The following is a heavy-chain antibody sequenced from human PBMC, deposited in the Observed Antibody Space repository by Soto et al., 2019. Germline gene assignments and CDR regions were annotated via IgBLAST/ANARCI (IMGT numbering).Heavy chain of an antibody. J-gene: IGHJ6*02. CDR1: GYTFTGYY. V-gene: IGHV1-2*04. CDR3: ARCRGYSYGPYYYGMDV. CDR2: INPNSGGT. D-gene: IGHD5-18*01. Sequence: PSVKVSCKASGYTFTGYYMHWVRQAPGQGLEWMGWINPNSGGTNYAQKFQGWVTMTRDTSISTAYMELSRLRSDDTAVYYCARCRGYSYGPYYYGMDVWGQGTTVTVSS.